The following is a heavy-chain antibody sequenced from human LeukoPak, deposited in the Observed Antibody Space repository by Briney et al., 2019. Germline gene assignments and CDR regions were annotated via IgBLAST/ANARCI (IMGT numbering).Heavy chain of an antibody. CDR2: ISSSSSYI. Sequence: PGGSLRLSCAASGFTFSSYGMTWVRQAPGKGLEWVSSISSSSSYIYYADSVKGRFTISRDNAKNSLYLQMDSLRAEDTAVYYCASGGYGSGSYYAYSDYWGQGTLVTVSS. J-gene: IGHJ4*02. D-gene: IGHD3-10*01. V-gene: IGHV3-21*01. CDR3: ASGGYGSGSYYAYSDY. CDR1: GFTFSSYG.